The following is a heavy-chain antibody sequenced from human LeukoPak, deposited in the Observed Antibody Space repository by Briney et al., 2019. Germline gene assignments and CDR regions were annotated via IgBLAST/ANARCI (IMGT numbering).Heavy chain of an antibody. D-gene: IGHD3-22*01. Sequence: SETLSLTCTVSGGSISSSSYYWGWIRQPPGKGLEWIGSIYYSRSTYYNPSLKSRVTISVDTSKNQFSLKLSSVTAADTAVYYSASYYYDSSAYYEPFDYWGQGTLVTVSS. CDR2: IYYSRST. CDR1: GGSISSSSYY. V-gene: IGHV4-39*01. J-gene: IGHJ4*02. CDR3: ASYYYDSSAYYEPFDY.